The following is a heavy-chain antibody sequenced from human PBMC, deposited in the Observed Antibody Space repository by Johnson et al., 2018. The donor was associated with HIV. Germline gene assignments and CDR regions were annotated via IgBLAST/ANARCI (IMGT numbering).Heavy chain of an antibody. CDR2: ISFDGSEE. V-gene: IGHV3-30*03. J-gene: IGHJ3*02. CDR3: ARGRISVTEVDLRGGGFDI. D-gene: IGHD3-22*01. Sequence: LVESGGGVVQPGRSVRLSCAVSGLNFSDYGMHWVRQAPGKGLEWVAVISFDGSEEYYADSVKGRFTVSRDNSKNKMYLQMNSLREEDTAVYHCARGRISVTEVDLRGGGFDIWGQGTMVTVSS. CDR1: GLNFSDYG.